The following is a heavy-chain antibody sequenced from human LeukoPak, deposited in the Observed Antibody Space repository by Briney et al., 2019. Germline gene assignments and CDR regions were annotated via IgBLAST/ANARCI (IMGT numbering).Heavy chain of an antibody. J-gene: IGHJ4*02. CDR3: ARTDTYYYDSSGYPQRGYYFDY. Sequence: PSETLSLTCTVSGGSISSSSYYWGWIRQPPGKGLEWIGSIYYSGSTYYNPSLKSRVTISVDTSKNQFSLKLSSVTAADTAVYYCARTDTYYYDSSGYPQRGYYFDYWGQGTLVTVSS. V-gene: IGHV4-39*07. CDR2: IYYSGST. D-gene: IGHD3-22*01. CDR1: GGSISSSSYY.